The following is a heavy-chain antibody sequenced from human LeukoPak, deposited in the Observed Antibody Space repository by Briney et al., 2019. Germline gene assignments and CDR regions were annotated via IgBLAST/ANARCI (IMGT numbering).Heavy chain of an antibody. CDR3: ARITMGATSANFYYYFLDA. V-gene: IGHV3-64*02. J-gene: IGHJ6*03. CDR2: IISHGGST. CDR1: GFTFSGYT. Sequence: GGSLRLSCAASGFTFSGYTLHWARQAPGKGLEYVSAIISHGGSTHYADSVKGRFTVSRDNSKNTLYLQMDSLRAEDMAGYYCARITMGATSANFYYYFLDAWGKGTTVTVSS. D-gene: IGHD3-3*01.